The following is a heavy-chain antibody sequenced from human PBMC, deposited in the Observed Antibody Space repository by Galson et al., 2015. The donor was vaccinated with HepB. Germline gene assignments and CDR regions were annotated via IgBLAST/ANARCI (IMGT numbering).Heavy chain of an antibody. CDR1: GYTFTGYY. J-gene: IGHJ4*02. Sequence: CKASGYTFTGYYMHWVRQAPGQGLEWMGRINPNSGGTNYAQKFQGRVTMTRDTSISTAYMELSRLRSDDTAVYYCARTPGARYCSGGSCYTKTTYFDYWGQGTLVTVSS. CDR2: INPNSGGT. CDR3: ARTPGARYCSGGSCYTKTTYFDY. D-gene: IGHD2-15*01. V-gene: IGHV1-2*06.